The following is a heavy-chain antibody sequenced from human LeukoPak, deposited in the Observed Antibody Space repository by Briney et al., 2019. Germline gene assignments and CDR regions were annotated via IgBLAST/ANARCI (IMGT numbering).Heavy chain of an antibody. J-gene: IGHJ6*03. CDR1: GYTFTSYT. CDR2: SSAYNGNT. CDR3: ARADVDILTAYYYMDV. V-gene: IGHV1-18*01. Sequence: ASVKVSCKASGYTFTSYTISWVRQASGQGLEWMGWSSAYNGNTDYAQKLQGRVTMTTDTSTSTAYMELRSLRSDDTAVYYCARADVDILTAYYYMDVWGKGTTVTISS. D-gene: IGHD3-9*01.